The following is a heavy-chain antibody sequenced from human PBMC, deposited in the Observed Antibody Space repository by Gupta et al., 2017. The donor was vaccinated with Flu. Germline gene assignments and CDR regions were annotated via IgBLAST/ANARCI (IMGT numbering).Heavy chain of an antibody. CDR3: ITGVFHSALTDY. CDR2: IKNKGDGGTT. D-gene: IGHD3-3*01. CDR1: SNAW. J-gene: IGHJ4*02. Sequence: SNAWMNWIRQAPGKGLEWVGRIKNKGDGGTTDDAAPVKGRFTISRDDSRNTLYLQMNSLKTEDTAVYYCITGVFHSALTDYWVQGALVTVSS. V-gene: IGHV3-15*01.